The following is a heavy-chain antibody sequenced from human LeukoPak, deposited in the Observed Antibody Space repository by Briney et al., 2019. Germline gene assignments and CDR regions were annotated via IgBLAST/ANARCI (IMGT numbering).Heavy chain of an antibody. CDR1: GFSFSSHW. V-gene: IGHV3-7*01. D-gene: IGHD6-6*01. Sequence: PGGSLRLSCAASGFSFSSHWMSWVRQAPGKGLEWVANIKEDGSEKYYVESVKGRFTISRDNAKNSLYLQMNSLRAEDTAVYYCARGGSSSSYFDYWGQGTLVTVSS. CDR2: IKEDGSEK. CDR3: ARGGSSSSYFDY. J-gene: IGHJ4*02.